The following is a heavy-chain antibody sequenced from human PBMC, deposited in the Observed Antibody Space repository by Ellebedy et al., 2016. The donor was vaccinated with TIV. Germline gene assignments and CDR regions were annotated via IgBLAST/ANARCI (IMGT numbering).Heavy chain of an antibody. CDR3: WSSGYIPSRGFDY. CDR2: ISAYKGDT. Sequence: AASVKVSCKATGYTFSNYDVTWVRRAPGQGLEWMGLISAYKGDTKYSQKAQGRVVLNIDTSTKTAYMELRCLRSDDTAVYYWWSSGYIPSRGFDYWGQGTLVNVSS. D-gene: IGHD6-25*01. J-gene: IGHJ4*02. V-gene: IGHV1-18*04. CDR1: GYTFSNYD.